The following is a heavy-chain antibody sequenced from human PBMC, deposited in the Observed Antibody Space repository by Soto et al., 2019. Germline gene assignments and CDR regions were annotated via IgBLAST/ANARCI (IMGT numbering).Heavy chain of an antibody. CDR3: ARNDDYGDSSLDY. Sequence: SETLSLTCTVSGGPISSYDWSWIRQPPGKGLEWIGYIYYSGSTNYNPSLKSRVTISVDTSKNQFSLKLSSVTAADTAVYYCARNDDYGDSSLDYWGQGTLVTVSS. J-gene: IGHJ4*02. V-gene: IGHV4-59*08. D-gene: IGHD4-17*01. CDR1: GGPISSYD. CDR2: IYYSGST.